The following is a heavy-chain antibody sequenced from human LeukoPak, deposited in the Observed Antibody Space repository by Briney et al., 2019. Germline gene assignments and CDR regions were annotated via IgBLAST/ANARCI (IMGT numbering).Heavy chain of an antibody. J-gene: IGHJ4*02. Sequence: SVKVSCKTSGYSFILYGISWVRQAPGQGLEWMGGIIPIFGTANYAQKFQGRVTITADKSTSTAYMELSSLRSEDTAVYYCARDLYYYDSSGYPSHYFDYWGQGTLVTVSS. CDR1: GYSFILYG. CDR3: ARDLYYYDSSGYPSHYFDY. D-gene: IGHD3-22*01. V-gene: IGHV1-69*06. CDR2: IIPIFGTA.